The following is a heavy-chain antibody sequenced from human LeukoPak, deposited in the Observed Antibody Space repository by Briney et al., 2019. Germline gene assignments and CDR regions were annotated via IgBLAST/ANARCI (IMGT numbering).Heavy chain of an antibody. CDR1: SGSISTSNYY. J-gene: IGHJ4*02. CDR2: IYYSGSS. D-gene: IGHD6-13*01. V-gene: IGHV4-39*07. CDR3: ATSGWYQTGVY. Sequence: SETLSLTCTVSSGSISTSNYYWGWIRQPPGKGLEWIGSIYYSGSSYYNPSLKSRVTISLDTSKNQFSLKLSSVTAADTAVYYCATSGWYQTGVYWGQGTLVTVS.